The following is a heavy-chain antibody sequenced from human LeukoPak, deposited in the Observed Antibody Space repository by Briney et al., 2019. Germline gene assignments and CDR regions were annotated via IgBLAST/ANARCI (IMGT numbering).Heavy chain of an antibody. Sequence: GESLKISCKASGYIFTNYWIGLVRQMPGKGLAYKGIIYPGASDTRYSPSFQGQVTISADKSISATYLQWSSPKASETAMYYCAMGGVVTKVTRGCFDPWGQGTLVTVSS. CDR1: GYIFTNYW. D-gene: IGHD3-3*01. V-gene: IGHV5-51*01. J-gene: IGHJ5*02. CDR2: IYPGASDT. CDR3: AMGGVVTKVTRGCFDP.